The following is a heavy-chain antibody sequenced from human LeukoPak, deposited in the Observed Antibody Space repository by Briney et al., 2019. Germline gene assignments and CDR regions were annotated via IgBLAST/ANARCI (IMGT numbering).Heavy chain of an antibody. Sequence: TPPETLSLTCAVYGGSFIGYYWSWIRQPPGKGLEWIGEINHSGGANYNPSLKSRVTISADTSKGQFSLKLGSVTAADTAVYYCARVPLRFLEPFDYWGQGTLVTVSS. J-gene: IGHJ4*02. CDR1: GGSFIGYY. CDR3: ARVPLRFLEPFDY. D-gene: IGHD3-3*01. V-gene: IGHV4-34*01. CDR2: INHSGGA.